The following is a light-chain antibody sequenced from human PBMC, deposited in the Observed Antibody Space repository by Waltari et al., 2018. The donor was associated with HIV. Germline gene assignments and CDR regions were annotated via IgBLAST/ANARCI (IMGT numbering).Light chain of an antibody. CDR3: SSYTSSRTVV. CDR2: DVS. CDR1: SSDVGRYNY. V-gene: IGLV2-14*03. Sequence: QSALTQPASVSGSPGQSITLSCTGASSDVGRYNYVSWYQHHPGKAPKLIIYDVSNRPAGVSNRFSGSKSGTTASLTISGRQAEDEADYYCSSYTSSRTVVFGGGTKLTVL. J-gene: IGLJ2*01.